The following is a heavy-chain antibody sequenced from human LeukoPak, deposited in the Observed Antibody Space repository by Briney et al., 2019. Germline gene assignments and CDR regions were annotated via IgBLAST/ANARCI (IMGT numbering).Heavy chain of an antibody. D-gene: IGHD5-18*01. CDR2: MNPNSGNT. CDR3: ARGGYSYGYFGY. Sequence: ASVKVSCKASGYTFTGYYMHWVRQAPGQGLEWMGWMNPNSGNTGYAQKFQGRVTITRNTSISTAYMELSSLRSEDTAVYYCARGGYSYGYFGYWGQGTLVTVSS. V-gene: IGHV1-8*03. J-gene: IGHJ4*02. CDR1: GYTFTGYY.